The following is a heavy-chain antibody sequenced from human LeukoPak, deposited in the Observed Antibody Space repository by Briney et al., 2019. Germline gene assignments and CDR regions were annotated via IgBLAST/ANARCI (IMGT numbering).Heavy chain of an antibody. CDR1: GYTFTSYY. V-gene: IGHV1-46*01. D-gene: IGHD6-13*01. CDR2: INPSGSST. J-gene: IGHJ4*02. Sequence: ASVKVSCKASGYTFTSYYMHWVRQAPGQGLEWMGLINPSGSSTSYAQKFQGRLSLTRDMSTSTDYMELSSLRSDDTAVYYCAREVGAARNIAAIDFWGQGTLVTVSS. CDR3: AREVGAARNIAAIDF.